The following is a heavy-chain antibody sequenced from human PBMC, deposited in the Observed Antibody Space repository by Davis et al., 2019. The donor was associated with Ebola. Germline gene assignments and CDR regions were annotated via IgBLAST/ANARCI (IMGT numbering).Heavy chain of an antibody. CDR1: GASISTYY. V-gene: IGHV4-59*12. D-gene: IGHD6-13*01. J-gene: IGHJ6*03. Sequence: SETLSLTCNVSGASISTYYWSWIRQPPGKGLEWIGYIYYTGSTRYNPSLQSRVTISVDTSKNQFSLNLTSVTPEDTAVYYCVRDIAYCIDVWGEGTTVTVS. CDR2: IYYTGST. CDR3: VRDIAYCIDV.